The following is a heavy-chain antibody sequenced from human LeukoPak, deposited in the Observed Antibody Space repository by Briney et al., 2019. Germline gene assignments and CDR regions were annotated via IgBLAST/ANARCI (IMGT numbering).Heavy chain of an antibody. Sequence: SETLSLTCTVSRGSISGYYWSWIRQPPGKGLEWIGYVSDSGSTNYNTSLRSRVTISRDTSTNQFSLKLSSVTTADTAVYYCATAGQQLVFGPWGQGTLVTVSS. D-gene: IGHD6-13*01. V-gene: IGHV4-59*01. CDR3: ATAGQQLVFGP. CDR1: RGSISGYY. CDR2: VSDSGST. J-gene: IGHJ5*02.